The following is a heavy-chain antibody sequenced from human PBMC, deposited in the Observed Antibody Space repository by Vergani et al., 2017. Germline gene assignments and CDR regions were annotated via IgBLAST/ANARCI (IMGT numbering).Heavy chain of an antibody. CDR3: ARKLIVGATTIFDY. CDR2: IFSNDEK. CDR1: GFSLSNARMG. J-gene: IGHJ4*02. D-gene: IGHD1-26*01. V-gene: IGHV2-26*01. Sequence: QVTLQESGPVLVKPTETLTLTCTVSGFSLSNARMGVSWIRQPPGKALEWLAHIFSNDEKSYSTSLKSRLTISKDTPKSQVVLTMTNMDPVDTATYYCARKLIVGATTIFDYWGQGTLVTVAS.